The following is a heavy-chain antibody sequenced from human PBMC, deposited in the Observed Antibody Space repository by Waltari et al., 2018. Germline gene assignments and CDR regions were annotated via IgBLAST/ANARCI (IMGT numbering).Heavy chain of an antibody. CDR1: GGSFGTYA. Sequence: QVRLVQSGAEVRKPGSSVRVSCEASGGSFGTYAITWVRKAPGQGLEWMAGIIPIYGTPNYAQKFQGRVTIAADASTRTAYMDLSSLRSDDTAVYYCAKRIVGGPFDVWGQGTVVTVSS. CDR3: AKRIVGGPFDV. J-gene: IGHJ3*01. D-gene: IGHD1-26*01. CDR2: IIPIYGTP. V-gene: IGHV1-69*13.